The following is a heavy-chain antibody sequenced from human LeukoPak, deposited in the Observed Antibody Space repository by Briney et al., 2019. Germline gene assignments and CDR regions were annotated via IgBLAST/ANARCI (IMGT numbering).Heavy chain of an antibody. CDR1: GFTFSSYW. Sequence: GGSLRLSCAASGFTFSSYWMNWVRQAPGKGLEWVSYISGSGSTIYYADSVKGRFTISRDNAKNSLYLQMNSLRAEDTAVYYCAELGITMIGGVWGKGTTVTISS. CDR3: AELGITMIGGV. J-gene: IGHJ6*04. CDR2: ISGSGSTI. V-gene: IGHV3-48*04. D-gene: IGHD3-10*02.